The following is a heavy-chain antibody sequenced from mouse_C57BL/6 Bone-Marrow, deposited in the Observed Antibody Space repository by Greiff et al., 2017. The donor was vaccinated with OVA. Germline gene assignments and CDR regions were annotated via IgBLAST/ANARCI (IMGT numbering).Heavy chain of an antibody. D-gene: IGHD2-13*01. J-gene: IGHJ3*01. Sequence: QVQLQQSGPGLVQPSQSLSITCTVSGFSLTSYGVHWVRQSPGKGLEWLGVIWSGGSTDSNSDFISRLSISKDNSKSQVFFKMNSLQADDTAIDYCARTGDYTWFAYWGQGTLVTVSA. CDR2: IWSGGST. V-gene: IGHV2-2*01. CDR1: GFSLTSYG. CDR3: ARTGDYTWFAY.